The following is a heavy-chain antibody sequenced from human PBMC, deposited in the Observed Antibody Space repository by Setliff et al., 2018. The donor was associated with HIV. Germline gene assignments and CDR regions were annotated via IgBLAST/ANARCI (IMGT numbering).Heavy chain of an antibody. CDR3: ARSKIYDGDYLDY. Sequence: GASLKVSCNASGYTFTDYYMHWVRHAPGQGLEWMGWIHPSSGGTNYAQKFQGRVTMTRDTSISTAYMELRSLRSDDTAVYYCARSKIYDGDYLDYWGQGTLVTVSS. J-gene: IGHJ4*02. D-gene: IGHD5-12*01. V-gene: IGHV1-2*02. CDR2: IHPSSGGT. CDR1: GYTFTDYY.